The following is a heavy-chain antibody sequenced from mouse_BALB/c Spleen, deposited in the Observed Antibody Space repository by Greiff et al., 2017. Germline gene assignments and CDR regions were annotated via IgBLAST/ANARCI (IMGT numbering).Heavy chain of an antibody. D-gene: IGHD2-4*01. V-gene: IGHV1-39*01. J-gene: IGHJ3*01. CDR3: ARNDYEAWFAY. CDR2: IDPYYGGT. Sequence: EVKLVESGPELAKPGASVKISCKASGYSFTGYNMNWVKQSNGQSLEWIGKIDPYYGGTNYNQKFKGKATLTVDKSSSTAYMQLKSLTSEDSAVYYCARNDYEAWFAYWGQGTLVTVSA. CDR1: GYSFTGYN.